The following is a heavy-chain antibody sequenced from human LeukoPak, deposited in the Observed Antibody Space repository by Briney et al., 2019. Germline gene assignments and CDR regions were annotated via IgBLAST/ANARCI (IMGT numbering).Heavy chain of an antibody. J-gene: IGHJ6*02. CDR3: ARLYPGLVSRGSQYYYYHGMDV. Sequence: GGSLRLSCAASGFTFGSYWMSWVRQAPGKGLEWVANIKQDGSEKYYVDPVKGRFTISRDNAKNSLYRQMNSLRAEDTAVYYCARLYPGLVSRGSQYYYYHGMDVWGQGTTVTVSS. CDR2: IKQDGSEK. V-gene: IGHV3-7*01. D-gene: IGHD3/OR15-3a*01. CDR1: GFTFGSYW.